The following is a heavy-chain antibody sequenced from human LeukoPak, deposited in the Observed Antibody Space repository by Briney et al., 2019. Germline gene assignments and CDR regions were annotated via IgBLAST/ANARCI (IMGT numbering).Heavy chain of an antibody. J-gene: IGHJ4*02. Sequence: ASVKVSCKASGYTFTGYYMHWVRQAPRQGLEWMGWMNPNSGNTGYAQKFQGRVTMTRNTSISTAYMELSSLRSEDTAVYYCARGDADYYADWWGQGTLVTVSS. D-gene: IGHD2-2*01. CDR2: MNPNSGNT. CDR1: GYTFTGYY. CDR3: ARGDADYYADW. V-gene: IGHV1-8*02.